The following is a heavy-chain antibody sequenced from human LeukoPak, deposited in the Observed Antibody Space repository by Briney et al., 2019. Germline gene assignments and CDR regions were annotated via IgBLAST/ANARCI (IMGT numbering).Heavy chain of an antibody. V-gene: IGHV3-21*01. CDR3: ARVVSEGFDF. Sequence: GGSLRLSCIASGFTFSGYSMNWIRQAPGKGLEWVSSFGTRSTSVYHAGSVKGRFAISRDNAKNSLYLQMNSLRAEDTALYYCARVVSEGFDFWGQGTLVTVSS. D-gene: IGHD3-22*01. CDR1: GFTFSGYS. CDR2: FGTRSTSV. J-gene: IGHJ4*02.